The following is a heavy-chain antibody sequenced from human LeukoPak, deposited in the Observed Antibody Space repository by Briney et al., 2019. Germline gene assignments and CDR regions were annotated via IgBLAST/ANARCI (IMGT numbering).Heavy chain of an antibody. CDR3: AKKYSTGLDP. J-gene: IGHJ5*02. CDR2: IRYDGSDK. V-gene: IGHV3-30*02. D-gene: IGHD1-26*01. Sequence: GGSLRLSCAASGFTFSNYGMHWVRQAPGKGLEWVAFIRYDGSDKYYADSVKGRFTISRDNSKNTLYLQMNSLRAEDTAVYYCAKKYSTGLDPWGQGTLVTVSS. CDR1: GFTFSNYG.